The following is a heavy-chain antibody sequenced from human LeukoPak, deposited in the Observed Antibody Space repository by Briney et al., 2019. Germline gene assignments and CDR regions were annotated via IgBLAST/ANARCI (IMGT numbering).Heavy chain of an antibody. Sequence: AGGSLRLSCAASGFTFSSYAMSWVRQAPGKGLEWASTISGSGGSTDYADSVKGRFTISRDNSKNTLYLQMNSLRAEDTAVYYCAKTGRGGMTGAFDIWGQGTMVTVSS. J-gene: IGHJ3*02. CDR2: ISGSGGST. D-gene: IGHD3-10*01. V-gene: IGHV3-23*01. CDR1: GFTFSSYA. CDR3: AKTGRGGMTGAFDI.